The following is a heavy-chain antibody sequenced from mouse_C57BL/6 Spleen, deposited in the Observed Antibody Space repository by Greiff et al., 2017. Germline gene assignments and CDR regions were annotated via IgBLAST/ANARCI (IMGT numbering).Heavy chain of an antibody. D-gene: IGHD1-1*01. CDR3: ARKYYYGSILYFDY. V-gene: IGHV1-69*01. J-gene: IGHJ2*01. CDR2: IDPSDSYT. Sequence: QVQLQQPGAELVMPGASVKLSCKASGYTFTSYWMHWVKQRPGQGLEWIGEIDPSDSYTNYNQKFKGKSTLTVDKSSSTAYMQLSSLTSEDSAVYYCARKYYYGSILYFDYWGKGTTLTVSS. CDR1: GYTFTSYW.